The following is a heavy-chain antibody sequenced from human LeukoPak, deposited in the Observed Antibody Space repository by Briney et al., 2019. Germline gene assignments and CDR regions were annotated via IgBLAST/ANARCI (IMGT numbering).Heavy chain of an antibody. V-gene: IGHV3-11*04. D-gene: IGHD4-11*01. J-gene: IGHJ4*02. CDR2: ISSSGSTI. CDR1: GFTFSDYY. Sequence: PGGSLRLSCAASGFTFSDYYMSWIRQAPGKGLEWVSYISSSGSTIYYADSVKGRFTISRDNAKNSLYLQMNSLRAEDTVVYYCASVPPDYTVTTPGYYFDYWGQGTLVTVSS. CDR3: ASVPPDYTVTTPGYYFDY.